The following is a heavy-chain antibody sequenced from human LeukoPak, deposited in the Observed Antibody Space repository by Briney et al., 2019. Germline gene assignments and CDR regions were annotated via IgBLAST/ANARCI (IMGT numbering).Heavy chain of an antibody. CDR3: ALRGGYYDSSGYLHDAFDI. V-gene: IGHV4-59*12. Sequence: SETLSLTCTVSGGSISSYYWSWIRQPPGKGLEWIGYIYYSGSTNYNPSLKSRVTISVDTSKNQFSLKLSSVTAADTAVYYCALRGGYYDSSGYLHDAFDIWGQGTMVTVSS. D-gene: IGHD3-22*01. CDR2: IYYSGST. CDR1: GGSISSYY. J-gene: IGHJ3*02.